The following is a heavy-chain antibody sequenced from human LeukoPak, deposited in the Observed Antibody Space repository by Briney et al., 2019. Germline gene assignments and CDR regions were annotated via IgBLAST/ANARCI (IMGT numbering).Heavy chain of an antibody. CDR1: GGSISSYY. CDR2: IYTSGST. CDR3: TRGSASYYYYYLDV. V-gene: IGHV4-4*07. Sequence: PSETLSLTCTVSGGSISSYYWSWIRQPAGKGLEWIGRIYTSGSTNYNPSLKSRVTMSVDTSKNQFSLKLNSVTPADTAVYYCTRGSASYYYYYLDVWCERTTVTVSS. J-gene: IGHJ6*03.